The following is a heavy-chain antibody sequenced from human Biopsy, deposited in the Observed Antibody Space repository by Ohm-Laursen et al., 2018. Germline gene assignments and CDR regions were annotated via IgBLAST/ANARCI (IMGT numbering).Heavy chain of an antibody. D-gene: IGHD3-22*01. CDR1: GFTFSIHG. J-gene: IGHJ4*02. V-gene: IGHV3-33*01. CDR2: IWYDGSNK. CDR3: AREGDDSSGYTPHYFDY. Sequence: SLRLSCAAPGFTFSIHGMHWVRQAPGKGLEWVAVIWYDGSNKYYADSVKGRFTISRDDPKNTLYLQMNSLRAEDTAVYYCAREGDDSSGYTPHYFDYWGQGTLVTVSS.